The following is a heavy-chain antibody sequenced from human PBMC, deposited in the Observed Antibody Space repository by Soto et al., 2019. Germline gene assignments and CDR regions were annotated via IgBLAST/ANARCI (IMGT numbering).Heavy chain of an antibody. D-gene: IGHD3-22*01. V-gene: IGHV1-46*03. Sequence: ASVKVSCKASGYSFTSYYMHWVRQAPGQGLEWMGIINPSDGSTNYAQKFQGRVTMTRDTSTSTVYMELSSLRFEDTAVYFCARNYDRNGYYYPYYFDYWGQGTLVTVSS. CDR3: ARNYDRNGYYYPYYFDY. CDR2: INPSDGST. CDR1: GYSFTSYY. J-gene: IGHJ4*02.